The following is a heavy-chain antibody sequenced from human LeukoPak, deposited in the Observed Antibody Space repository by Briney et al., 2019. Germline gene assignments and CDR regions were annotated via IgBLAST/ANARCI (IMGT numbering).Heavy chain of an antibody. CDR2: IYYSGST. CDR3: ARGDIQLWFSVAFDI. J-gene: IGHJ3*02. D-gene: IGHD5-18*01. CDR1: GGSISSYY. V-gene: IGHV4-59*01. Sequence: SETLSLTCTVSGGSISSYYWSWIRQPPGKGLEWIGYIYYSGSTNYNPSLKRRVTISVDTSKNQFSLKLSSVTAADTAVYYCARGDIQLWFSVAFDIWGQGTMVTVSS.